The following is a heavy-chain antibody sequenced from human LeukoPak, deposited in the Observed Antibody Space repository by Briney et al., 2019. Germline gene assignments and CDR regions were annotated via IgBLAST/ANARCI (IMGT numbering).Heavy chain of an antibody. CDR1: GYTFTGYY. V-gene: IGHV1-2*04. D-gene: IGHD3-10*01. Sequence: ASVKVSCKASGYTFTGYYMHWVRQAPGQGLEWMGWINPNSGGTNYAQKFQGWVTMTRDTSISTAYMELSRLRSDDTAAYYCARTGITMVRGVFNFDYWGQGTLVTVSS. J-gene: IGHJ4*02. CDR2: INPNSGGT. CDR3: ARTGITMVRGVFNFDY.